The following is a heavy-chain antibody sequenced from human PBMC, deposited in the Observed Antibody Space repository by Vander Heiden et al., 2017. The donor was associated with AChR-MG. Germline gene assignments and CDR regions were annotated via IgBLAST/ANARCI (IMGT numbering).Heavy chain of an antibody. V-gene: IGHV4-34*01. CDR2: INHSGST. Sequence: QVQLQQWGAGLLKPSETLSLTCAAYGGSFSGYNWRWIRQPPGKGLEWIGEINHSGSTNYNPSLKSRVTISVDTSKNQFSLKLSSVTAADTAVYYCARERDIVVVPAANDAFDIWGQGTMVTVSS. J-gene: IGHJ3*02. CDR3: ARERDIVVVPAANDAFDI. CDR1: GGSFSGYN. D-gene: IGHD2-2*01.